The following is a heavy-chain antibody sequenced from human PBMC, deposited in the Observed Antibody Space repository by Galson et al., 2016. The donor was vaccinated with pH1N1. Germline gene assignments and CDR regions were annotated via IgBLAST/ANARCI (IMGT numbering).Heavy chain of an antibody. CDR1: GGSIGGGYYI. CDR3: ATRGDDNTGSTGDH. CDR2: VFASGNT. D-gene: IGHD3-22*01. Sequence: TLSLTCTVSGGSIGGGYYIWTWIRQPAGKGLEWIGRVFASGNTNYNPSLKSRVTISLDTSKSQFSLKLRSVTAADTAVYYCATRGDDNTGSTGDHWGQGILVAVSS. J-gene: IGHJ4*02. V-gene: IGHV4-61*02.